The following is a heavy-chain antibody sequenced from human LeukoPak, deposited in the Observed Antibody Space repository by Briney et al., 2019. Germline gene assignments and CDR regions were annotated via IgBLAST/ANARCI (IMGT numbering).Heavy chain of an antibody. V-gene: IGHV4-34*01. D-gene: IGHD5-12*01. Sequence: SETLSLTCAVSGGSLSGYYWTWIRQPPGKGLEWIGEINHSGSTNYNPSLKSRVTISVDTSKNQFSLKLSSVTAADTAVYYCARSVVPTGNWFDPWGQGTLVTVSS. CDR3: ARSVVPTGNWFDP. CDR2: INHSGST. J-gene: IGHJ5*02. CDR1: GGSLSGYY.